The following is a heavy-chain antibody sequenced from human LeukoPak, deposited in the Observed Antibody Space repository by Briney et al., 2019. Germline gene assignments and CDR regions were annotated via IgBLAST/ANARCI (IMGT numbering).Heavy chain of an antibody. Sequence: GGSLRLSCEVSGFTFSDHYMSWIRQAPGKRLEWVSYISSGSTYTNYADSVEGRFTISRDNAKNSLYLQMNSLRAEDTAVYYCARGDYGGDYFDYWGQGTLVAVSS. D-gene: IGHD4-23*01. CDR2: ISSGSTYT. CDR3: ARGDYGGDYFDY. J-gene: IGHJ4*02. CDR1: GFTFSDHY. V-gene: IGHV3-11*05.